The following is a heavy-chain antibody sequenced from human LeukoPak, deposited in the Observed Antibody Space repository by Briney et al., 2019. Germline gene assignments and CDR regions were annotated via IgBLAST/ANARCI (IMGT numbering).Heavy chain of an antibody. D-gene: IGHD1-1*01. V-gene: IGHV4-59*01. CDR1: GVPINTYL. Sequence: SETLSLTCTVSGVPINTYLWSWIRQPPGKGLEWIGYVYYSGSTNYNPSLKSRVTISVDTSKNQFSLKLSSVTAADTAVYYCARDSGRIHGYYYGTDVWGQATAVTVSS. CDR2: VYYSGST. J-gene: IGHJ6*02. CDR3: ARDSGRIHGYYYGTDV.